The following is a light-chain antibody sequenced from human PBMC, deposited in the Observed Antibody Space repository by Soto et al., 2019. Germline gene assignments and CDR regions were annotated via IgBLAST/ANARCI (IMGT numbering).Light chain of an antibody. CDR1: SSDVGSYNL. CDR3: CSYAGSSTFRV. CDR2: EVS. J-gene: IGLJ2*01. V-gene: IGLV2-23*02. Sequence: QSALTQPASVSGSPGQSITISCTGTSSDVGSYNLVSWYQQHPGKAPKLMIYEVSKRPSGVSNRFSGSKSGNTASLTIYGLQAEDEADYYCCSYAGSSTFRVFGGGTKLTVL.